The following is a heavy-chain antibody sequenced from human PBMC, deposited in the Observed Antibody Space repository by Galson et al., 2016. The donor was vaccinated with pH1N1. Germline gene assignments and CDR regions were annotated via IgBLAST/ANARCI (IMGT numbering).Heavy chain of an antibody. V-gene: IGHV1-18*01. J-gene: IGHJ2*01. CDR2: ISAYNGNT. D-gene: IGHD6-13*01. Sequence: SVKVSCKASGYTFTSYGITWVRQAPGEGLEWMGWISAYNGNTNYAQKLQGRVTMTTDTSTSTAYMELRSLRSDDTAVYYCARGVAAANWYFDLWGRGTLVTVSS. CDR1: GYTFTSYG. CDR3: ARGVAAANWYFDL.